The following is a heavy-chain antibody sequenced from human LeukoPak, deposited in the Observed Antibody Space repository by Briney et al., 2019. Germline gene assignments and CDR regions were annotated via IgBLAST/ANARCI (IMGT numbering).Heavy chain of an antibody. CDR3: ARSGKYCGGDCYPAEYFQH. V-gene: IGHV3-21*01. Sequence: GGSLRLSCAASGFTFSSNSMNWVRQAPGKGLEWVSSISSSSYIYYADSVKGRFTISRDNAKNSLYLQMNSLRAEDTAVYYCARSGKYCGGDCYPAEYFQHWGQGTLVTVSS. CDR1: GFTFSSNS. CDR2: ISSSSYI. D-gene: IGHD2-21*02. J-gene: IGHJ1*01.